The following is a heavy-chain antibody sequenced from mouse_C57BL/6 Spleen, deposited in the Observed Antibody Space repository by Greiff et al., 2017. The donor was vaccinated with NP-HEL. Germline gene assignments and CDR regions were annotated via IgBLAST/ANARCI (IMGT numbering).Heavy chain of an antibody. CDR1: GFTFSSYA. V-gene: IGHV5-4*01. D-gene: IGHD2-4*01. J-gene: IGHJ1*03. CDR3: ARDYYEV. Sequence: EVNVVESGGGLVKPGGSLKLSCAASGFTFSSYAMSWVRQTPEKRLEWVATISDGGSYTYYPDNVKGRFTISRDNAKNNLYLQMSHLKSEDTAMYYCARDYYEVWGTGTTVTVSS. CDR2: ISDGGSYT.